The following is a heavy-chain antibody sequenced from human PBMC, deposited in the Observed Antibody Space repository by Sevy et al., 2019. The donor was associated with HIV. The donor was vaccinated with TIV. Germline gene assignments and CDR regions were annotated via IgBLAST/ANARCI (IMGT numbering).Heavy chain of an antibody. CDR2: IYYTGST. V-gene: IGHV4-39*01. J-gene: IGHJ6*02. CDR3: ARHFGGGGKRGLDV. Sequence: SVTLSLTCTVSGVSIINNNYFWGWIRQPPGKGLEWIGAIYYTGSTYYNSSLNSRITISIDTSRGQFSLDLSSVTAADTAVYYCARHFGGGGKRGLDVWGQGTTVTVSS. CDR1: GVSIINNNYF. D-gene: IGHD3-10*01.